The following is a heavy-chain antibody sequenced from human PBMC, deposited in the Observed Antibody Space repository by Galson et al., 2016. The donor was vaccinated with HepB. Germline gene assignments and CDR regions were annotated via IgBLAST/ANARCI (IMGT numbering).Heavy chain of an antibody. V-gene: IGHV3-33*08. CDR2: IWYDGSNR. D-gene: IGHD2-2*01. CDR3: ARGAEDQYVMDV. CDR1: GFTFNRFG. J-gene: IGHJ6*02. Sequence: SLRLSCAASGFTFNRFGLHWVRQAPGKGLDWVAVIWYDGSNRYYGDSVKGRFTISRDNSKNMLYLQMNSLRVEDTAVYYCARGAEDQYVMDVWGQGTTVSVS.